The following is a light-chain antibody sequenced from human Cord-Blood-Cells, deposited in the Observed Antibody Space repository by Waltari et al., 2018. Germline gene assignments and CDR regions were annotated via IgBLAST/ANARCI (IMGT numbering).Light chain of an antibody. CDR1: SSDVGGYNY. CDR2: DVS. Sequence: QSALTQPASVSGSPGQSITISCTGTSSDVGGYNYVSWYQQHPGKAPKLMIYDVSNRPSGVSKRFSGSKSGNTASLTISGLQAEDEAYYYCSSYTSSSTLYVFGTGTKVTVL. J-gene: IGLJ1*01. CDR3: SSYTSSSTLYV. V-gene: IGLV2-14*03.